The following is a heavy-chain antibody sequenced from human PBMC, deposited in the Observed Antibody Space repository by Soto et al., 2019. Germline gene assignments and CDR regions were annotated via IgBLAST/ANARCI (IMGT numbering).Heavy chain of an antibody. V-gene: IGHV3-33*01. D-gene: IGHD2-2*01. CDR2: IWYDGSNK. CDR3: ARDRLVPAAMQGNWFDP. J-gene: IGHJ5*02. CDR1: GFTFSSYG. Sequence: GGSLRLSCAASGFTFSSYGMHWVRQAPGKGLEWVAVIWYDGSNKYYADSVKGRFTISRDNSKNTLYLQMNSLRAEDTAVYYCARDRLVPAAMQGNWFDPWGQGTLVTVSS.